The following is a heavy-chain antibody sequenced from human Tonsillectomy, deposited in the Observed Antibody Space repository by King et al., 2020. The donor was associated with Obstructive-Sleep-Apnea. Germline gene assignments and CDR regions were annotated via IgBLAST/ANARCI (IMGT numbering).Heavy chain of an antibody. V-gene: IGHV5-51*01. J-gene: IGHJ3*02. Sequence: DVQLVQSRAEVKKPGESLKISCKASGYNFAINWIGWVRQMPGKGLQWMGIIFPADSDTRYSPSFQGRVTLSADKSISTAYLQWSSLKASDTAMYYCASQGDLLELRDDALDIWGQGTMVTVSS. CDR3: ASQGDLLELRDDALDI. CDR1: GYNFAINW. CDR2: IFPADSDT. D-gene: IGHD1-7*01.